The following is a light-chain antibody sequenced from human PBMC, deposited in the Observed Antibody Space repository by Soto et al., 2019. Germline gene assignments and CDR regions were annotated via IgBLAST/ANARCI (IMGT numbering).Light chain of an antibody. CDR1: SSDVGGYNY. CDR3: SSYTSSSTLEV. CDR2: DVS. Sequence: QCALTQPAYVSGSPGEGITISCTGTSSDVGGYNYVSWYQQHPGKAPKLMIYDVSNRPSGVSNRFSGSKSGNTASLTISGLQAEDEADYYCSSYTSSSTLEVFGTGTKVTVL. J-gene: IGLJ1*01. V-gene: IGLV2-14*01.